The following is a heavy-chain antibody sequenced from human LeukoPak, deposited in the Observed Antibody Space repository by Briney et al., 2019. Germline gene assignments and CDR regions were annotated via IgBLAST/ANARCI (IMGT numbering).Heavy chain of an antibody. D-gene: IGHD6-13*01. V-gene: IGHV4-38-2*01. CDR1: GYSISSGYQ. CDR2: IHYSGTT. J-gene: IGHJ4*02. Sequence: SETLSLTCAVSGYSISSGYQWAWIRQPPGKGLEWLGSIHYSGTTYHKASLKSRVTISVDTSQNQFSLKLTSVTAADTAVYYCARKGRSSSFDYWGQGTLITVSS. CDR3: ARKGRSSSFDY.